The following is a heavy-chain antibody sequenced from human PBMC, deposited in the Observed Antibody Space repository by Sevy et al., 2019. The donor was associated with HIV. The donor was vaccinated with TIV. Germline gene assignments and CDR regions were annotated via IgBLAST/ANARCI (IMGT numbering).Heavy chain of an antibody. V-gene: IGHV3-21*01. CDR3: AREEGYSSGWYALEAYGMDV. CDR2: ISSSSSYI. Sequence: GGSLRLSCAASGFTFSSYSMNWVRQAPGKGLEWVSSISSSSSYIYYADSVKGRFTISRDNAKNSLYLQMNSLRAEDTAVYYCAREEGYSSGWYALEAYGMDVWGQGTTVTVSS. J-gene: IGHJ6*02. D-gene: IGHD6-13*01. CDR1: GFTFSSYS.